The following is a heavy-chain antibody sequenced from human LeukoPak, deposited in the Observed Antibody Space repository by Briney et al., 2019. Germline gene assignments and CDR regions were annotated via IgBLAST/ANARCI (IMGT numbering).Heavy chain of an antibody. CDR1: GFTVSSNY. Sequence: GGPLRLSCAASGFTVSSNYMSWVRQAPGKGLEWVSVIYSGGSTYYADSVKGRFTISRDNSKNTLYLQMNSLRAEDTAVYYCARSETYDAFDIWGQGTMVTVSS. CDR2: IYSGGST. V-gene: IGHV3-66*01. CDR3: ARSETYDAFDI. J-gene: IGHJ3*02.